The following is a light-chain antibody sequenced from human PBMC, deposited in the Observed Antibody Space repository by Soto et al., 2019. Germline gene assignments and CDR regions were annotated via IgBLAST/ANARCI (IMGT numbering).Light chain of an antibody. CDR3: MQRTGLPLT. J-gene: IGKJ4*02. CDR1: QGHTSTY. CDR2: APS. Sequence: QSPGALSLSPGALATPPGRLNQGHTSTYLDWYLQKPGQSPRLLIYAPSYRAYGVPDRFTGSGSGTDFTLKISRVEAEDVAVYFCMQRTGLPLTFGGGTKVDIK. V-gene: IGKV2-40*01.